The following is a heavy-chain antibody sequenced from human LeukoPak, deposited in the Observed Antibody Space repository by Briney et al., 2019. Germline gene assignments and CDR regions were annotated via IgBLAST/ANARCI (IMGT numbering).Heavy chain of an antibody. CDR3: ARIDPAAYFDY. CDR2: INPSGGST. Sequence: ASVKASCKASGYTFTSYYTHWVRQAPGQGLEWMGIINPSGGSTSYAQKFQGRVTMTRDTSTSTVCMELSSLRSEDTAVYYCARIDPAAYFDYWGQGTLVTVSS. J-gene: IGHJ4*02. V-gene: IGHV1-46*03. D-gene: IGHD6-13*01. CDR1: GYTFTSYY.